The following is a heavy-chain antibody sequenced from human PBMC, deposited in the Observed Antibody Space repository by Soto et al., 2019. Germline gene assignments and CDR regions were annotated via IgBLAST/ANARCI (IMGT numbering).Heavy chain of an antibody. CDR3: AREPESCSGGSCPFDY. Sequence: QVQLVQSGAEVKKPGASVKVSCKASGDTFTSYGIIWVRQAPGQGLEWMGWISASNCNTNYAQKLQGRVTMTTDTSTSTDYMELRSLRSDDTAVYYCAREPESCSGGSCPFDYWGQGPLVTVSS. J-gene: IGHJ4*02. V-gene: IGHV1-18*01. CDR2: ISASNCNT. CDR1: GDTFTSYG. D-gene: IGHD2-15*01.